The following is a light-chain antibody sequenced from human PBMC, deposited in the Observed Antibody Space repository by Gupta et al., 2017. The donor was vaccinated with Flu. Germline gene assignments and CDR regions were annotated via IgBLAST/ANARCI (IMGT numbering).Light chain of an antibody. CDR3: QSYNSTNVV. Sequence: NFMLIQPHPVSGSPGMTVTISCTRSGGSVATYYVQWYQQRPGSSPNCVIYEDNERPSGVPDRFSGSIDSSSNSASLTISGLKTEDEADYYCQSYNSTNVVFGGGTKLTVL. J-gene: IGLJ3*02. V-gene: IGLV6-57*01. CDR2: EDN. CDR1: GGSVATYY.